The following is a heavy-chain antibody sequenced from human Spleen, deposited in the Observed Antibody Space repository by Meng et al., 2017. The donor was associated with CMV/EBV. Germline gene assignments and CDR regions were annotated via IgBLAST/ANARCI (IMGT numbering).Heavy chain of an antibody. Sequence: GESLKISSAASGFTFNNYAMDWVRQAPGKGLEWVAVMSSDGSYKFYSDSVKGRFTISRDNSKDTLFLQMVSVRAEDTAVYFCVREPRAVGGYYFDYWGQGTLVTVSS. CDR1: GFTFNNYA. CDR3: VREPRAVGGYYFDY. J-gene: IGHJ4*02. V-gene: IGHV3-30-3*01. CDR2: MSSDGSYK. D-gene: IGHD6-19*01.